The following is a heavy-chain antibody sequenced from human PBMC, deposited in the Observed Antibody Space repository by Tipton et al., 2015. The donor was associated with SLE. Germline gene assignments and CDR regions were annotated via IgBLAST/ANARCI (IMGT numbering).Heavy chain of an antibody. D-gene: IGHD3-22*01. CDR2: IKFYSGKT. J-gene: IGHJ5*02. V-gene: IGHV1-18*01. CDR1: GSSSV. CDR3: ARHYYDSSGYYGWFDP. Sequence: QLVQSGGEVKKPGASLKVSCKTTGSSSVINWVRQAPGQGLEWMGRIKFYSGKTNYAQKLQGRVTMTTDTSTGTAYMELRSLRSDDTAVYYCARHYYDSSGYYGWFDPWGQGTLVTVSS.